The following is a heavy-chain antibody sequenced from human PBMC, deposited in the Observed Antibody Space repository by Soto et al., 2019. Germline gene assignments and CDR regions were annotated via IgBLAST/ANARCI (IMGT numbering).Heavy chain of an antibody. D-gene: IGHD4-4*01. CDR2: ISYDGSNK. CDR3: ANGYSNYGVKVLYGMDV. Sequence: GGSLRLSCAASGFTFSSYGMHWVRQAPGKGLEWVAVISYDGSNKYYADSVKGRFTISRDNSKNTLYLQMNSLRAEDTAVYYCANGYSNYGVKVLYGMDVWGQGTTVTVSS. J-gene: IGHJ6*02. CDR1: GFTFSSYG. V-gene: IGHV3-30*18.